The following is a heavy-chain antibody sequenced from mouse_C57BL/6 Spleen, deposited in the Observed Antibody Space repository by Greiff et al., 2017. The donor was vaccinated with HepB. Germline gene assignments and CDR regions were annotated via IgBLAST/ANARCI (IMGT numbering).Heavy chain of an antibody. V-gene: IGHV1-64*01. D-gene: IGHD1-1*01. Sequence: QVHVKQPGAELVKPGASVKLSCKASGYTFTSYWMHWVKQRPGQGLEWIGMIHPNSGSTNYNEKFKSKATLTVDKSSSTAYMQLSSLTSEDSAVYYCARSYYGSKGVDYWGQGTTLTVSS. J-gene: IGHJ2*01. CDR3: ARSYYGSKGVDY. CDR2: IHPNSGST. CDR1: GYTFTSYW.